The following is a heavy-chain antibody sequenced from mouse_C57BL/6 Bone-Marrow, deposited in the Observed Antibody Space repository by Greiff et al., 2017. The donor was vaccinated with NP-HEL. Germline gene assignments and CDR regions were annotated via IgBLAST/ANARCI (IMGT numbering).Heavy chain of an antibody. D-gene: IGHD2-1*01. CDR2: IDPSDSYT. V-gene: IGHV1-69*01. CDR1: GYTFTSYW. CDR3: ARWGYYGNFDY. Sequence: QVQLQQPGAELVMPGASVKLSCKASGYTFTSYWMHWVKQRPGQGLEWIGEIDPSDSYTNYNQTFKGKSTLTVDKSSSTAYMQLSSLTSEDSAVYYCARWGYYGNFDYWGQGTTLTVSS. J-gene: IGHJ2*01.